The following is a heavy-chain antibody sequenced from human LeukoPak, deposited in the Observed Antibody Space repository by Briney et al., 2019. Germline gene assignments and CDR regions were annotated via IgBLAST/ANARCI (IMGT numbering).Heavy chain of an antibody. D-gene: IGHD1-26*01. CDR3: AGLSGSYYVGWFDP. J-gene: IGHJ5*02. V-gene: IGHV1-69*13. CDR1: GGTFSSYA. Sequence: SVKVSCKASGGTFSSYAISWVRQAPGQGLEWMGGIIPIFGTANYAQKFQGRVTITADESTSTAYMELSSLRSEDTAVYYCAGLSGSYYVGWFDPWGQGTLVTVSS. CDR2: IIPIFGTA.